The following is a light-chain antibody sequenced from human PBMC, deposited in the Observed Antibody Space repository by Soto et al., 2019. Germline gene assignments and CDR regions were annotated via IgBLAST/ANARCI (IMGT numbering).Light chain of an antibody. CDR1: QGIANF. CDR2: GAS. CDR3: QQLNSFPIT. V-gene: IGKV1-9*01. J-gene: IGKJ3*01. Sequence: IQLTQSPSSLSASVGDRVTISCRASQGIANFLAWYQQKPGKAPKLLIYGASTLQRGVPSRFSGSGSGTDFTLTISSLQHEDFATYYCQQLNSFPITFGPGTKVDIK.